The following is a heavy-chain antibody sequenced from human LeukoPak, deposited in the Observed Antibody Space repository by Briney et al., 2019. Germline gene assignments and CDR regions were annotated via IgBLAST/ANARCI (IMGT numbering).Heavy chain of an antibody. Sequence: GASVKVSCKASGGTFSSYAISWVRQAPGRGLEWMGGIIPIFGTANYAQKFQGRVTITADESTSTAYMELSSLRSEGTAVYYCAITYYYDSSPTNSDYWGQGTLVTVSS. D-gene: IGHD3-22*01. J-gene: IGHJ4*02. CDR2: IIPIFGTA. CDR1: GGTFSSYA. CDR3: AITYYYDSSPTNSDY. V-gene: IGHV1-69*13.